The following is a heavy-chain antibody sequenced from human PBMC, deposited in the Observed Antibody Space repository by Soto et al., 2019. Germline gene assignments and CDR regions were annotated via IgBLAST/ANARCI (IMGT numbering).Heavy chain of an antibody. J-gene: IGHJ5*02. CDR1: GGSSSSSSYY. Sequence: SETLSLTCTVSGGSSSSSSYYWGWIRQPPGKGLEWIGSVYYNGFTYYNPSLKSRVTISVDTSKNQFSLKLTSVTAADTAVYYCARMGDFWSGPGELDPWGQGTLVTVSS. D-gene: IGHD3-3*01. V-gene: IGHV4-39*01. CDR3: ARMGDFWSGPGELDP. CDR2: VYYNGFT.